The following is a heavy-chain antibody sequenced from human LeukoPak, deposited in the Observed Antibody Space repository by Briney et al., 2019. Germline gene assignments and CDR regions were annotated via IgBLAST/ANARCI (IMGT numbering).Heavy chain of an antibody. CDR2: ISGSGGST. J-gene: IGHJ4*02. D-gene: IGHD6-13*01. V-gene: IGHV3-23*01. CDR3: AKGSSSWYVGRNDY. Sequence: GGSLRLSCAASGFTFSSYAMSWVRQAPGKGLEWVSAISGSGGSTYYADSVKGRFTISRDNSKNTLYLQMNSLRAEDTAVYYCAKGSSSWYVGRNDYWGQGTLVTVSS. CDR1: GFTFSSYA.